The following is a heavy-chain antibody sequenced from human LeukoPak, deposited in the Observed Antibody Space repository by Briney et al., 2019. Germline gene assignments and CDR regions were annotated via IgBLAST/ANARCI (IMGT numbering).Heavy chain of an antibody. CDR3: ARFHYYYYYMDV. D-gene: IGHD3-10*01. V-gene: IGHV1-8*01. CDR2: MNPNSGNT. J-gene: IGHJ6*03. CDR1: GYTFTSYD. Sequence: ASVKVSWKASGYTFTSYDINWVRQATGQGLEWMGWMNPNSGNTGYAQKFQGRVTMTRNTSISTAYLQLSSLRSEDTAVYYCARFHYYYYYMDVWGKGTTVTVSS.